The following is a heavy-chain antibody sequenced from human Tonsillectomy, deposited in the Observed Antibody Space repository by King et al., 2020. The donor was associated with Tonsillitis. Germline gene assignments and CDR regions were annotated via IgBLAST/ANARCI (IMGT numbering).Heavy chain of an antibody. CDR1: GFTVSSNY. V-gene: IGHV3-66*01. CDR2: IYSGGST. Sequence: VQLVESGGALVQPGGSLRLSCAASGFTVSSNYMSWVRQAPGKGLEWVSVIYSGGSTYSADSVKGRFTISRDNSKNTLYLQMNSLRAEDTAVYYCARAYYDFWSGYYHYFDYWGQGTLVTVSS. CDR3: ARAYYDFWSGYYHYFDY. J-gene: IGHJ4*02. D-gene: IGHD3-3*01.